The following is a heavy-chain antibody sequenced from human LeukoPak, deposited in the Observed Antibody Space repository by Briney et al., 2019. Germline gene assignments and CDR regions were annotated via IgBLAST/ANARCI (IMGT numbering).Heavy chain of an antibody. D-gene: IGHD5-24*01. CDR1: GYTFTSYA. V-gene: IGHV7-4-1*02. Sequence: GSVKVSCQASGYTFTSYAMNWVRQAPGQGLEWMGWINTNTGNPTYAQGFTGRFVFSLDTSVSTAYLQISSLKAEDTAVYYCARPRERWLQLDFDYWGQGTLVTVSS. CDR2: INTNTGNP. CDR3: ARPRERWLQLDFDY. J-gene: IGHJ4*02.